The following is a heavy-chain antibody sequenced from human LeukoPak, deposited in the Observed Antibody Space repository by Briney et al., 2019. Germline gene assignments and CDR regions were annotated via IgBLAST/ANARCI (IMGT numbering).Heavy chain of an antibody. Sequence: GGSLRLSCAASGFTFSSYSMNWVRQAPGKGLEWVSSISSSSSYIYYADSVKGRFTISRDNAKNSLYLQMNSLRAEDTAVYYCARDFEYYYGSGSYPIGFDYWGQGTLVTVSS. V-gene: IGHV3-21*01. J-gene: IGHJ4*02. CDR2: ISSSSSYI. D-gene: IGHD3-10*01. CDR1: GFTFSSYS. CDR3: ARDFEYYYGSGSYPIGFDY.